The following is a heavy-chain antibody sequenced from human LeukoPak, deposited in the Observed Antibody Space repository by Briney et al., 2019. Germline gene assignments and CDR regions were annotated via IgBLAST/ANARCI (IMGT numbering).Heavy chain of an antibody. CDR2: IDTSGSA. Sequence: TSQTLSLTCTVSGGSISSDNYYWSWIRQPAGKGLEWIGRIDTSGSATYNPSLKSRVTISIDTSKNQFSLKLGSVTAADTAVYYCASTILTGYPRGMDVWGQGTTVTVSS. D-gene: IGHD3-9*01. CDR1: GGSISSDNYY. V-gene: IGHV4-61*02. J-gene: IGHJ6*02. CDR3: ASTILTGYPRGMDV.